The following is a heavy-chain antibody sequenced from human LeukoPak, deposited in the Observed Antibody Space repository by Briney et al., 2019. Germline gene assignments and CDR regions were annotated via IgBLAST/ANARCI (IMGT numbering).Heavy chain of an antibody. CDR3: ASTRIPAAEVDY. J-gene: IGHJ4*02. D-gene: IGHD6-13*01. V-gene: IGHV4-59*01. CDR1: GASIRSYY. CDR2: MFYSGTT. Sequence: SETLSLTCTVSGASIRSYYWNWIRQPPGKGLEWIGYMFYSGTTNYNPSLKSRVTISVDTSKNQFSLKLTSVTAADRAVYYCASTRIPAAEVDYWGQGTLVTVSS.